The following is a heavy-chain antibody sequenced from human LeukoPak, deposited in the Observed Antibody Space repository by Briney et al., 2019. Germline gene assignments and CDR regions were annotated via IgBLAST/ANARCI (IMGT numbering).Heavy chain of an antibody. CDR2: ISAYNGNT. D-gene: IGHD2-15*01. V-gene: IGHV1-18*04. Sequence: ASVKVSCKASGYTFTSYGISWVRQAPGQGLEWMGWISAYNGNTNYAQKPQGRVTMTTDTSTSTAYMELRSLRSDDTAVYYCARDGDIVVVVAATNPLYFDYWGQGTLVTVSS. CDR3: ARDGDIVVVVAATNPLYFDY. J-gene: IGHJ4*02. CDR1: GYTFTSYG.